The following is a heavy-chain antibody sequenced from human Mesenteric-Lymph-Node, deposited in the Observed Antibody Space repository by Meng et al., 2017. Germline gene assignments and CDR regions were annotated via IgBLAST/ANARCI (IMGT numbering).Heavy chain of an antibody. J-gene: IGHJ5*02. CDR2: IYYSGST. Sequence: QVQLQESGPGLVKPSQTLSLTCTVPGGSITSGGYYWIWIRQHPGKGLEWIGYIYYSGSTYYNPSLKSRVTISVDTSKNQFSLKLSSVTAADTAVYYCARDCEMTVVRGVIITELGFDPWGQGTLVTVSS. V-gene: IGHV4-31*03. CDR3: ARDCEMTVVRGVIITELGFDP. CDR1: GGSITSGGYY. D-gene: IGHD3-10*01.